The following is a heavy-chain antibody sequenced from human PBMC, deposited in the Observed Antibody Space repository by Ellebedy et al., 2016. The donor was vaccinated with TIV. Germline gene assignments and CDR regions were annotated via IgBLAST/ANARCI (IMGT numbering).Heavy chain of an antibody. V-gene: IGHV3-23*01. CDR2: IGDGV. CDR3: AKDRVSGNGVFDPFDA. Sequence: GESLKISXAASGFTFHNYAMSWVRQAPGKGLEWVAHIGDGVRYADSVKGRFTISRDNSDNTLFLQMNSLRADDTAIYYCAKDRVSGNGVFDPFDAWGQGTWVTVSS. CDR1: GFTFHNYA. D-gene: IGHD2-8*01. J-gene: IGHJ3*01.